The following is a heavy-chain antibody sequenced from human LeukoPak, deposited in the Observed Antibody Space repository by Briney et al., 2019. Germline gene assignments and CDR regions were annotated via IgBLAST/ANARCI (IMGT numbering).Heavy chain of an antibody. CDR1: GDSVSSNSAA. D-gene: IGHD5-24*01. V-gene: IGHV6-1*01. Sequence: SQTLSLTCATSGDSVSSNSAAWNWIRQSPSRGLEWLGRTYYRSKWYNDYAVSVKSRITINPDTSKNQFSLQLNSVTPEDTAVYYCARARREEMATIQGTFDYWGQGTLVTVTS. CDR3: ARARREEMATIQGTFDY. CDR2: TYYRSKWYN. J-gene: IGHJ4*02.